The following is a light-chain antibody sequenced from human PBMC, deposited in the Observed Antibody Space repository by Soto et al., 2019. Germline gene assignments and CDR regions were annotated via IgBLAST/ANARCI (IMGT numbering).Light chain of an antibody. J-gene: IGKJ5*01. V-gene: IGKV3D-11*01. Sequence: VLAQSPAPLSLSPGERATLSFRARQDFCTYVAWYQLRRGQAPRLLLSGASKRATGIPDRINGGGSAAEFSLTINSLESDDFGVYFCQQGGNWPVTFGQGTRVEIK. CDR3: QQGGNWPVT. CDR1: QDFCTY. CDR2: GAS.